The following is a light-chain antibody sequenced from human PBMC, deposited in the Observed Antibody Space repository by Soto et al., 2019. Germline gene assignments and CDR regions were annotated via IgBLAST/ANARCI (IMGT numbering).Light chain of an antibody. CDR2: SNN. J-gene: IGLJ2*01. Sequence: QSVLTQPPSASGTPGQRVTISCSGSSSNIGSNTVNWYQQLPGTAPKLLIYSNNQRPSGVPDRFSGSKSGTSASLAISGLQSEDEADYYCAAWDDSLNGVVFGRGTKVT. V-gene: IGLV1-44*01. CDR3: AAWDDSLNGVV. CDR1: SSNIGSNT.